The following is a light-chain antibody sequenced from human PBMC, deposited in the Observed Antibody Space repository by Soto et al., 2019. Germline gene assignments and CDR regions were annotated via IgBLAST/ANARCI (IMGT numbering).Light chain of an antibody. V-gene: IGKV3-20*01. Sequence: EIELTQSPATLSLSPGERATLSCRASQSVSSSYLAWYQQKPGKAPRLLIYGASSWATGLPDRFSGSGSGTDFTLTISRLEPEDFAVYYCQQYGSSGYTFGQGTKVEIK. CDR1: QSVSSSY. J-gene: IGKJ2*01. CDR2: GAS. CDR3: QQYGSSGYT.